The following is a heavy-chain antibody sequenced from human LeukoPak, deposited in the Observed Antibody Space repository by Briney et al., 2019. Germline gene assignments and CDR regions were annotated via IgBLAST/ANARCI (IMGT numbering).Heavy chain of an antibody. J-gene: IGHJ4*02. D-gene: IGHD3-22*01. CDR2: INHNGST. CDR3: ARDRSRPSYYYDSSGYFWY. CDR1: GGSFSGYY. V-gene: IGHV4-34*01. Sequence: SETLSLTCAVYGGSFSGYYWSWIRQPPGKGLEWIGEINHNGSTNYNPSLKSRVTISVDTSKNQFSLKLSSVTAADTAVYYCARDRSRPSYYYDSSGYFWYWGQGTLVTVSS.